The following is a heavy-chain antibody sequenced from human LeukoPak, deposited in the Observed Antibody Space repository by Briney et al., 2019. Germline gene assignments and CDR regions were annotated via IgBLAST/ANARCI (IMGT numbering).Heavy chain of an antibody. CDR2: IYHSGST. Sequence: SETLSLTCTVSGVSISTYYWSWIRQPPGKGLEWIGSIYHSGSTYYNPSLKSRVTISVDTSKNQFSLKLSSVTAADTAVYYCARDLMSGYYSSGTDYWGQGTLVTVSS. CDR1: GVSISTYY. CDR3: ARDLMSGYYSSGTDY. D-gene: IGHD3-3*01. J-gene: IGHJ4*02. V-gene: IGHV4-38-2*02.